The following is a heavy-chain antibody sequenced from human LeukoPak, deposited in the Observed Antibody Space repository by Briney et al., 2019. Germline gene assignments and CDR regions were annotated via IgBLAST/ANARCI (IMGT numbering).Heavy chain of an antibody. CDR1: GFSFSTYA. V-gene: IGHV3-23*01. Sequence: GGSLRPSCAAPGFSFSTYAMSWVRQAPGKGLEWVSAISATGGSTYYADSVKGRFTISRDNSKNTLYLQINTLRAEDTAVYYCANRPLDYWGQGTLVTVSS. CDR3: ANRPLDY. CDR2: ISATGGST. J-gene: IGHJ4*02.